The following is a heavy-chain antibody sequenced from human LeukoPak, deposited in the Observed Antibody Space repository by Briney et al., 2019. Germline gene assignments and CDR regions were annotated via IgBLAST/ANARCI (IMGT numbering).Heavy chain of an antibody. J-gene: IGHJ4*02. D-gene: IGHD3-16*02. V-gene: IGHV1-2*02. CDR2: ISPNSGGT. Sequence: GASVKVSCKASGYTFTGYYMHWVRQAPGQGLEWMGWISPNSGGTNYAQKFQGRVTMTRDTSISTAYMELSRLRSDDTAVYYCARVNTGNAFGGVIASFDYWGQGTLVTVSS. CDR3: ARVNTGNAFGGVIASFDY. CDR1: GYTFTGYY.